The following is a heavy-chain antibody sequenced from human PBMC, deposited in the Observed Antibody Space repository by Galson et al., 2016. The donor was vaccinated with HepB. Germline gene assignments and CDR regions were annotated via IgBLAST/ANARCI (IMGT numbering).Heavy chain of an antibody. CDR1: GASISSSTYY. D-gene: IGHD2-8*02. J-gene: IGHJ5*02. V-gene: IGHV4-39*07. Sequence: SETLSLTCTVSGASISSSTYYWDWIRQPPGKGLEWIGSIYYSGESYYNPSLRSRVTISVDTSKNQFSLNMNSVTAADTAVYYCARESATTGWFDPWGQGTLVPVPS. CDR3: ARESATTGWFDP. CDR2: IYYSGES.